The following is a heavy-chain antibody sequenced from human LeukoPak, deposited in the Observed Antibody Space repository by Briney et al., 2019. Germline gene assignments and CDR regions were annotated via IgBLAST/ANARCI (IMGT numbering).Heavy chain of an antibody. D-gene: IGHD4-17*01. Sequence: GGSLRLSCAVAGFPLSNYWMDWVRQVPGQGLMWVARIDLDGTNLKYATSVKGRFTISRDNSKNTLYLQMNSLRAEDTAVYYCAKDNDYGDPFWSWGQGTLVTVSS. CDR2: IDLDGTNL. CDR1: GFPLSNYW. V-gene: IGHV3-74*03. J-gene: IGHJ4*02. CDR3: AKDNDYGDPFWS.